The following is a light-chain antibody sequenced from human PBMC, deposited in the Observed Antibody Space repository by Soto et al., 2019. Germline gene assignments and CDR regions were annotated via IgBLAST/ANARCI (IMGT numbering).Light chain of an antibody. Sequence: QSLLTHPPSASGTPGQRVTISCSGSSSNIGSKTVNWYQQLPGTAPKLLIYGSDQRPSGVPDRFSGSKSGTSASLAISGLQSEDEADYYCAAWDDSLNGYVFGTGTKVTAL. V-gene: IGLV1-44*01. CDR3: AAWDDSLNGYV. CDR2: GSD. J-gene: IGLJ1*01. CDR1: SSNIGSKT.